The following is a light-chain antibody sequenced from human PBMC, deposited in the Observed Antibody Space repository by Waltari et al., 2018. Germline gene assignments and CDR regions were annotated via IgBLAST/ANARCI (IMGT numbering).Light chain of an antibody. Sequence: DIAMTQSPDSLAVSLGERATINCKSSRSVLYTYNKKNYLTWYQQKPGQPPQLLISWASTRESGVPDRFIGSGSGTDFTLTISSLQAEDVAVYYCHQHYTTPWTFGQGTQVEL. CDR3: HQHYTTPWT. CDR2: WAS. J-gene: IGKJ1*01. V-gene: IGKV4-1*01. CDR1: RSVLYTYNKKNY.